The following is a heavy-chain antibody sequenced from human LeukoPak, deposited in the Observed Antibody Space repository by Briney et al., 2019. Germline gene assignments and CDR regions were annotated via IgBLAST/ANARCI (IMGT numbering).Heavy chain of an antibody. Sequence: GGSLRLSCAASGFTFRTYTMHWVRQAPGKGLEWVSSISSSSSYIYYADSLKGRFTISRDNAKNSLFLQMNSLRAEDTAVYYCAREALSSVDYWGQGTLVTASS. V-gene: IGHV3-21*01. CDR3: AREALSSVDY. J-gene: IGHJ4*02. CDR2: ISSSSSYI. D-gene: IGHD2-8*01. CDR1: GFTFRTYT.